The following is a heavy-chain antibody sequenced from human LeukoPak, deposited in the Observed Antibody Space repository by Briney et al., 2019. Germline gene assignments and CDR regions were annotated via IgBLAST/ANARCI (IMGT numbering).Heavy chain of an antibody. CDR2: IYYSGST. V-gene: IGHV4-59*08. D-gene: IGHD6-19*01. J-gene: IGHJ3*02. Sequence: WLGQPPGKGLEWLGYIYYSGSTNYHPSLKCRVTISVDTSKNQFSLKLSSVTAADTAVYCCARHSSGWLVGAFDIWGQGTMVTVSS. CDR3: ARHSSGWLVGAFDI.